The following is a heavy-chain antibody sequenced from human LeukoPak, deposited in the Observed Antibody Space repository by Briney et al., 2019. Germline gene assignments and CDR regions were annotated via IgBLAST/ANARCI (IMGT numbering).Heavy chain of an antibody. CDR2: ISHDGYSQ. CDR1: GFTFSRYG. D-gene: IGHD1-1*01. Sequence: GGSLRLSCAASGFTFSRYGIHWVRQAPGKGLEWVTVISHDGYSQFYADSVKGRFTISRDNSKNTLYLQMNSLRAEDTAVYYCAKVYVWNEYYFDYWGQGTLVTVSS. CDR3: AKVYVWNEYYFDY. J-gene: IGHJ4*02. V-gene: IGHV3-30*18.